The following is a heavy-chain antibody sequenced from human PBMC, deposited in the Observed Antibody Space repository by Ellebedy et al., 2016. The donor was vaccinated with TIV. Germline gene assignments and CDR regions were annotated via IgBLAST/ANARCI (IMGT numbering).Heavy chain of an antibody. CDR3: AKTYSNSTTSPLLG. CDR1: GFTFNNYG. J-gene: IGHJ4*02. V-gene: IGHV3-30*18. Sequence: PGGSLRLSCAASGFTFNNYGMHRVRQAPGKGLEWVAVISYDGSNKYYADSVKGRFTISRDNSKNTLYLQMNSLRAEDTAVYYCAKTYSNSTTSPLLGWGQGTLVTVSS. CDR2: ISYDGSNK. D-gene: IGHD2-21*01.